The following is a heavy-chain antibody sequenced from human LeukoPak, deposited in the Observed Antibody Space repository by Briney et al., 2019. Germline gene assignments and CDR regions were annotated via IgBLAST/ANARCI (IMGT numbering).Heavy chain of an antibody. CDR1: VYTFTGYY. V-gene: IGHV1-2*02. CDR2: INPNSGGT. Sequence: ASVKVSCKASVYTFTGYYMHWVRQAPGQGLEWMGWINPNSGGTNYAQKFQGRVTMTRDTSISTAYMELSRLRSDATAVYYCARVRTVVPAAIDYWGQGTLVTVSS. D-gene: IGHD2-2*01. CDR3: ARVRTVVPAAIDY. J-gene: IGHJ4*02.